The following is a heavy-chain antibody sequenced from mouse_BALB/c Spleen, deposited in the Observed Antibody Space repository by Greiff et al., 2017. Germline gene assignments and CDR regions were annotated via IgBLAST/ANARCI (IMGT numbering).Heavy chain of an antibody. CDR3: ARGDIRY. V-gene: IGHV1-69*01. CDR2: IDTSDSYT. Sequence: QVQLKQPGAELVMPGASVKMSCKASGYTFTDYWMHWVKQRPGQGLEWIGAIDTSDSYTSYNQKFKGKATLTVDESSSTAYMQLSSLTSEDSAVYYCARGDIRYWGQGTLVTVSA. D-gene: IGHD1-3*01. CDR1: GYTFTDYW. J-gene: IGHJ3*01.